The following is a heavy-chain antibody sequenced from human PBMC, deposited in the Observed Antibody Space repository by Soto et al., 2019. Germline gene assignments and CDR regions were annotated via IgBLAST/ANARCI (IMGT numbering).Heavy chain of an antibody. D-gene: IGHD3-16*01. J-gene: IGHJ3*01. CDR3: ARDGGGTFDL. V-gene: IGHV4-31*03. CDR1: GGSISSGGYY. CDR2: IYYSGST. Sequence: QVQLQESGPGLVKPSQTLSLTCTVSGGSISSGGYYWSWIRQHPGKGLEWIGYIYYSGSTYYNPFLKSRCTISVDTSKNPFSLKLSSVTAADTAVYYCARDGGGTFDLWGQGTMVTVSS.